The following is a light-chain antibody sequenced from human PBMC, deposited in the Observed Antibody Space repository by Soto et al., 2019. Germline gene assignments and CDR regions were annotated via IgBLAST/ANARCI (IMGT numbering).Light chain of an antibody. CDR1: QSVNSY. CDR3: QLRSILPRT. J-gene: IGKJ2*02. Sequence: EIMLKQSLATLSLYTGERATLSCRASQSVNSYLAWYQQKPGQAPRLLIYDASNSATGIPARFSASGSGTDFTLTISSLEPEDCAVYYSQLRSILPRTFCEGSKVDI. CDR2: DAS. V-gene: IGKV3-11*01.